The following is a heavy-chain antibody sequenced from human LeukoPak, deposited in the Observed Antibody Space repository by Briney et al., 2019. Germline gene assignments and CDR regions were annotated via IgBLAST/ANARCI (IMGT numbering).Heavy chain of an antibody. CDR2: IYYSGST. CDR1: GGFTSSYY. Sequence: SETLSLTCTVSGGFTSSYYSSWIRQPPGKELEWIGYIYYSGSTNYNPSLKSRVTISIDTSKNQFSLKLSSVTAADTAVYYCARGDVFSYYFDYWGQGTLVTVSS. V-gene: IGHV4-59*01. D-gene: IGHD2/OR15-2a*01. J-gene: IGHJ4*02. CDR3: ARGDVFSYYFDY.